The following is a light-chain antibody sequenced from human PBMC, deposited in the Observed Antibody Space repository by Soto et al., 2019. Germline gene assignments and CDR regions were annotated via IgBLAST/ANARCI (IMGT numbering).Light chain of an antibody. V-gene: IGKV3-20*01. CDR1: QSASSTY. J-gene: IGKJ1*01. CDR3: QQYGSSPQP. CDR2: GAY. Sequence: EIVLTPSPGTLSLSPGERATLSCRASQSASSTYLAWYQQKPGQAPRHLIYGAYSRATGTPDRFSDSGTGTEFTLTISRLEPECFAVCCCQQYGSSPQPCGQETKV.